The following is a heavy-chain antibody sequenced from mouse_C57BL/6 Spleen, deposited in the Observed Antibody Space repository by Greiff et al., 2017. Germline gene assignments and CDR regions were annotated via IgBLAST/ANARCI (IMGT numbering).Heavy chain of an antibody. CDR2: IYPGDGDT. CDR1: GYAFSSYW. Sequence: QVQLKESGAELVKPGASVKISCKASGYAFSSYWMNWVKQRPGKGLEWIGQIYPGDGDTNYNGKFKGKATLTADKSSSTAYMQLSSLTSEDSAVYFCARNYYGSSAMDYWGQGTSVTVSS. CDR3: ARNYYGSSAMDY. D-gene: IGHD1-1*01. J-gene: IGHJ4*01. V-gene: IGHV1-80*01.